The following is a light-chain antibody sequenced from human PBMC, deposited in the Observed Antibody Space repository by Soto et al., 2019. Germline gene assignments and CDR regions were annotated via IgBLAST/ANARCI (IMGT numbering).Light chain of an antibody. V-gene: IGKV3-20*01. CDR2: GAS. J-gene: IGKJ2*01. Sequence: EIVLTQSPGTLSLSPGERATLSCRASQSVSGIYLAWYQQKPGQAPRLLIYGASSRATGIPDRFSGSGSGTDFTLTISRLEPEDFAVYYCQQYGTSPPYTFGQETKVEIK. CDR1: QSVSGIY. CDR3: QQYGTSPPYT.